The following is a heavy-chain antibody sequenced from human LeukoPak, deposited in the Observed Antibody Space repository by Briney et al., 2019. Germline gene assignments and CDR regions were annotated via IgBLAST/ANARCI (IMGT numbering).Heavy chain of an antibody. Sequence: SETLSLTCTVSGGSISSYYWSWIRQPAGKGLEWIGRVYTSGSTNYNPSLKSRVTMSVDTSKNQFSLKLSSVTAADTAVYYCARFGRFLEWSSYPPPIDYWGQGTLVTVSS. J-gene: IGHJ4*02. CDR1: GGSISSYY. V-gene: IGHV4-4*07. CDR2: VYTSGST. CDR3: ARFGRFLEWSSYPPPIDY. D-gene: IGHD3-3*01.